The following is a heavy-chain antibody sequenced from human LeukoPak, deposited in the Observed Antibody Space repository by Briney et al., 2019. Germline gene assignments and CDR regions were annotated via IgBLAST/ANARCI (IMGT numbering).Heavy chain of an antibody. CDR2: FYYSGST. V-gene: IGHV4-59*01. D-gene: IGHD6-19*01. CDR3: ARARIVVAGIWGQESPHAFDI. CDR1: GGSISSYY. Sequence: PETLSLTCTVSGGSISSYYWSWIRQPPGKGLEWIGYFYYSGSTNYNPSLKSRVTISVDTSKNQFSLKLSSVTAADTAVYYCARARIVVAGIWGQESPHAFDIWGQGTMVTVSS. J-gene: IGHJ3*02.